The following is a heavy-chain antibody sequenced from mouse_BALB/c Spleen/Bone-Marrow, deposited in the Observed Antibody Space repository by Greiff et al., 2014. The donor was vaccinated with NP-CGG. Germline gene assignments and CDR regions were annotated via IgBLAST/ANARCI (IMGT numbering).Heavy chain of an antibody. CDR2: INPVNGCN. Sequence: QVQLQQSGAELVKPGASVKLSCKPSGYTFTSYWIHWVKQRPGQGLEWIGEINPVNGCNDYNEKFKNKATLTVDKSSSTAYMQLSSLTSEDSAVYYCTRYYSWYFDVWGAGTTVTVSS. V-gene: IGHV1S81*02. D-gene: IGHD1-1*01. J-gene: IGHJ1*01. CDR1: GYTFTSYW. CDR3: TRYYSWYFDV.